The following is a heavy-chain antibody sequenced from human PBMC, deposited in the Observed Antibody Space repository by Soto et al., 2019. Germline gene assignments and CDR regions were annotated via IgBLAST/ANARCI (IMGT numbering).Heavy chain of an antibody. CDR2: INPNSGGT. Sequence: VSCKASGYTFTGYYMHWVRQAPGQGLEWMGWINPNSGGTNYAQKFQGWVTMTRDTSISTAYMELSRLRSDDTAVYYCARPRSRDWYHAFDIWGPGTMVTVSS. V-gene: IGHV1-2*04. CDR1: GYTFTGYY. CDR3: ARPRSRDWYHAFDI. D-gene: IGHD6-19*01. J-gene: IGHJ3*02.